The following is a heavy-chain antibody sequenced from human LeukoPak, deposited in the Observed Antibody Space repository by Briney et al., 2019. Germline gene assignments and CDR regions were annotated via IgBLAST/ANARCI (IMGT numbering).Heavy chain of an antibody. CDR1: GGSISSGGYS. V-gene: IGHV4-31*03. CDR3: ARVSGYSGYGD. CDR2: IYYSGST. J-gene: IGHJ4*02. D-gene: IGHD5-12*01. Sequence: PSETLSLTCTVSGGSISSGGYSWSWIRQHPGKGLEWIRYIYYSGSTYYNPSLKSRVTISVDTSKNQFSLKLSSVTAADTAVYYCARVSGYSGYGDWGQGTLVTVSS.